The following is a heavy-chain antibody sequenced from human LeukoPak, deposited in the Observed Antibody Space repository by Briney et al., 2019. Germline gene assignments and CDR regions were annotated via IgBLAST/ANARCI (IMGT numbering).Heavy chain of an antibody. D-gene: IGHD6-19*01. CDR2: INTDSGNP. CDR3: ARSHSDWYVNTAGH. V-gene: IGHV7-4-1*02. Sequence: ASVKVSCKASGYSFNSQGMNWVRQAPGQGLEWMGWINTDSGNPTYAQGFTGRFVFSLDTSVSTAYLQISSLKAEDTAVYYCARSHSDWYVNTAGHWGQGTLVTVSS. CDR1: GYSFNSQG. J-gene: IGHJ4*02.